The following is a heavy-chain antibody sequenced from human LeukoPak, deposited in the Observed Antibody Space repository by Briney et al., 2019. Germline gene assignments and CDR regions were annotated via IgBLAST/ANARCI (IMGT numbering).Heavy chain of an antibody. CDR3: ARGDGGNTFDY. CDR1: GYTFTTYY. V-gene: IGHV1-46*01. J-gene: IGHJ4*02. D-gene: IGHD4-23*01. Sequence: ASVKVSCKASGYTFTTYYMHWVRQAPGQGLEWMGIINPSGGSTSYAQKFQGRVAMARDTSTSTVYMKLSSLRSEDTAMYYCARGDGGNTFDYWGQGTLVTIYS. CDR2: INPSGGST.